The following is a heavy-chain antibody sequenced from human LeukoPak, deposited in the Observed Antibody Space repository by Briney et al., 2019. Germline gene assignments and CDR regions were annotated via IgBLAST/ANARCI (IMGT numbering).Heavy chain of an antibody. CDR1: GGSISGYY. D-gene: IGHD4-17*01. Sequence: PSETLSLTCTVSGGSISGYYWSWIRQPPGKGLEWIGEINHSGSTNYNPSLKSRVTISVDTSKNQFSLKLSSVTAADTAVYYCARHYGDYVEWFDPWGQGTLVTVSS. J-gene: IGHJ5*02. V-gene: IGHV4-34*01. CDR2: INHSGST. CDR3: ARHYGDYVEWFDP.